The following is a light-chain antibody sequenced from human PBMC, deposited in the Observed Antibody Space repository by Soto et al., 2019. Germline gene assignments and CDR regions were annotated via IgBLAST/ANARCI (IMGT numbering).Light chain of an antibody. V-gene: IGLV2-14*03. CDR3: CSYKSSSTLYV. CDR1: SSDIGAYNY. CDR2: DVT. J-gene: IGLJ1*01. Sequence: QSALTQPASVSGSPGQWITISCTGTSSDIGAYNYVSWYQQHPGKAPKLIIYDVTNRPAGISSRFSASKSGNTASLTISVLQAEDEADYYCCSYKSSSTLYVFGTGTKLTVL.